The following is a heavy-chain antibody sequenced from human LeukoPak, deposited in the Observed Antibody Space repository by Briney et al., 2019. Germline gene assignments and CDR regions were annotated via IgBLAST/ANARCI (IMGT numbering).Heavy chain of an antibody. J-gene: IGHJ4*02. CDR3: ARVPGYSSSWYLDY. V-gene: IGHV1-18*01. Sequence: VKVSCKASGYTFTSYGISWVRQAPGQGLEWMGWISAYNGNTNYAQKLQGRVTMTTDTSTSTAYMELRSLRSDDTAVYYCARVPGYSSSWYLDYWGQGTLETVSS. CDR2: ISAYNGNT. D-gene: IGHD6-13*01. CDR1: GYTFTSYG.